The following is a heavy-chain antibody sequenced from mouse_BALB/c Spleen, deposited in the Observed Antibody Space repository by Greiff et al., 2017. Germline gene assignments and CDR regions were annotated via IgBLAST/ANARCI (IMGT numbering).Heavy chain of an antibody. V-gene: IGHV5-6*02. D-gene: IGHD2-3*01. Sequence: DVMLVESGGDLVKPGGSLKLSCAASGFTFSSYGMSWVRQTPDKRLEWVATISSGGSYTYYPDSVKGRFTISRDNAKNTLYLQMSSLKSEDTAMYYCARGSDGYYGWFAYWGQGTLVTVSA. CDR3: ARGSDGYYGWFAY. CDR2: ISSGGSYT. CDR1: GFTFSSYG. J-gene: IGHJ3*01.